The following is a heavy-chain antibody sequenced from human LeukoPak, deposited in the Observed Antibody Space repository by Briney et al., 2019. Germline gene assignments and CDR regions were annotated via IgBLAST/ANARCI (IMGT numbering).Heavy chain of an antibody. J-gene: IGHJ6*03. CDR1: GYTFTGHY. CDR2: IYPNSGGT. Sequence: ASVKVSCKASGYTFTGHYMHWVRQAPGQGLEWMGRIYPNSGGTNYAQKFQGRVTMTRDTSISTAYMELSRLRSDDTAVYYCARKGDYYYYYYMDVWGKGTTVTVSS. V-gene: IGHV1-2*06. CDR3: ARKGDYYYYYYMDV.